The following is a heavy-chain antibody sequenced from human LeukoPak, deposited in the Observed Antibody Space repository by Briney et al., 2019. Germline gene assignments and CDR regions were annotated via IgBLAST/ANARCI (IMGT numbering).Heavy chain of an antibody. J-gene: IGHJ4*02. V-gene: IGHV1-69*04. CDR3: ARGDSGYDFAPFDY. Sequence: SVKVSCKASGGTFSSYAISWVRQAPGQGLEWMGRIIPILGIANYAQKFQGRVTITADKSTSTAYRELSSLRSEDTAVYYCARGDSGYDFAPFDYWGQGTLVTVSS. CDR1: GGTFSSYA. CDR2: IIPILGIA. D-gene: IGHD5-12*01.